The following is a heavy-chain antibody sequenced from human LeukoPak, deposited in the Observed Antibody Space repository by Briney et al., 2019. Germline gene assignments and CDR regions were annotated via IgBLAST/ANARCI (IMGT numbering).Heavy chain of an antibody. Sequence: SETLSLTCTVPGGSLSSYYWSWIRQPPGKGLEWIGYIYYSGSNNYNPSLKSRVTISVDTSKNQFSLKLSSVTAADTAVYYCARSYGSAINYFDDWGQGTLSPSPQ. D-gene: IGHD3-10*01. CDR2: IYYSGSN. CDR3: ARSYGSAINYFDD. V-gene: IGHV4-59*01. J-gene: IGHJ4*02. CDR1: GGSLSSYY.